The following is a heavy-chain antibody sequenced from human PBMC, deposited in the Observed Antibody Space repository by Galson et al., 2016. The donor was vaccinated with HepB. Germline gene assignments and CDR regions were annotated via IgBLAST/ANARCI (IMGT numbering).Heavy chain of an antibody. Sequence: SLRLSCAASGFTFDISGMHWVRQAPGKGLEWVALIWYDGSEKYYADSVQGRLTVSRDNSKSTLYLQMDSLRVEDTAIYYCAKDARGGTGWYFGLWGRGTLVTVSS. CDR2: IWYDGSEK. CDR1: GFTFDISG. J-gene: IGHJ2*01. V-gene: IGHV3-33*06. CDR3: AKDARGGTGWYFGL. D-gene: IGHD2-15*01.